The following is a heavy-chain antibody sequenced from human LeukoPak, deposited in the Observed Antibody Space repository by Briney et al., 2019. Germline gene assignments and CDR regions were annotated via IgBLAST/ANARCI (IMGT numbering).Heavy chain of an antibody. Sequence: SETPSLTCTVSGGSISSSSYYWGWIRQPPGKGLEWIGSIYYSGSTYYNPSLKSRVTISVDTSKNQFSLKLSSVTAADTAVYYCARDVSGLSHFDYWGQGTLVTVSS. CDR3: ARDVSGLSHFDY. J-gene: IGHJ4*02. D-gene: IGHD3-10*01. V-gene: IGHV4-39*07. CDR2: IYYSGST. CDR1: GGSISSSSYY.